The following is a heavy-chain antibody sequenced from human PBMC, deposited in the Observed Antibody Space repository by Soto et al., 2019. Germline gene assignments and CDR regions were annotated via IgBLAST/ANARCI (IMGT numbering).Heavy chain of an antibody. CDR2: ISYDGSKK. V-gene: IGHV3-30*18. Sequence: QVQLVESGGGVVQPGRSLRLSCAASGFTFSSYGMEWVRQAPGKGLEWVAVISYDGSKKYYEDSVKGRFTISRDNSKNTLYLHMNSLRGEDTAVYYCAKDRVVTAFVARSDYWGQGTLVTVSS. CDR3: AKDRVVTAFVARSDY. J-gene: IGHJ4*02. CDR1: GFTFSSYG. D-gene: IGHD2-21*02.